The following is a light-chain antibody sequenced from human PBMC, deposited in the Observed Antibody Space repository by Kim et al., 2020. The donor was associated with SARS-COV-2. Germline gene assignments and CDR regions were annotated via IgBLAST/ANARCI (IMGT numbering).Light chain of an antibody. J-gene: IGLJ2*01. V-gene: IGLV6-57*03. CDR3: QSYGNGNLVV. CDR1: RGNIATNY. Sequence: KTLPTSCPRRRGNIATNYVQWDQQRPGSAPATVIYEDDQRPSGVPDRFSGSIDSSSNSASLIISGLKTEDEADYYCQSYGNGNLVVFGGGTQLTVL. CDR2: EDD.